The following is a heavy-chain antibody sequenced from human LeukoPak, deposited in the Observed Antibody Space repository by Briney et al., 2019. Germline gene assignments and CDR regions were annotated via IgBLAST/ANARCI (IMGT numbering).Heavy chain of an antibody. CDR3: AKVARSGWYWGFDY. CDR2: SSRNSGSI. D-gene: IGHD6-19*01. J-gene: IGHJ4*02. V-gene: IGHV3-9*01. CDR1: GFTFDDYA. Sequence: GGSLRLSCAASGFTFDDYAMHWVRQAPGKGLEGVSGSSRNSGSIVYADSVKGRFTISRDTAKNSLYLQMHSLSAEDTALSYCAKVARSGWYWGFDYWGQGTLVTVSS.